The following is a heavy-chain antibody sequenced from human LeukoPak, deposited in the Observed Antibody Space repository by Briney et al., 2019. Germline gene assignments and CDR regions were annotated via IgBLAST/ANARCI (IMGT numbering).Heavy chain of an antibody. J-gene: IGHJ1*01. CDR3: ARALSGSYHPGNFQH. V-gene: IGHV4-30-2*01. CDR2: IYHSGST. Sequence: PSETLSLTCTVSGGSISSGGYYWSWIRQPPGKGLEWIGYIYHSGSTYYNPSLKSRVTISVDRSKNQFSLKLSSVTAADTAVYYCARALSGSYHPGNFQHWGQGTLVTVSS. CDR1: GGSISSGGYY. D-gene: IGHD1-26*01.